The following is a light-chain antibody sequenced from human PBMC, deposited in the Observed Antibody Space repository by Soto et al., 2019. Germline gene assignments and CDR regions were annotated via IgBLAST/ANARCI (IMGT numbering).Light chain of an antibody. CDR1: QSVSRNY. CDR3: QQYNSYSNT. CDR2: GAS. J-gene: IGKJ2*01. Sequence: EIGLTQSPGTLSLSRGGRATRCCRASQSVSRNYVAWCQQKPGQAPWLLIYGASTRATGIPDRFSGSGSGTEFTLTISSLQPDDFATYYCQQYNSYSNTFGQGTKVDIK. V-gene: IGKV3-20*01.